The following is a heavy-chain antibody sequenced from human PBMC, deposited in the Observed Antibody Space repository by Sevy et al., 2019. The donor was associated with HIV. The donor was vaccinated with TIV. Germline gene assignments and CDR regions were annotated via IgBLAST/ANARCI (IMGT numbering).Heavy chain of an antibody. CDR3: ATVGLTYCSGACCYQGDWFDP. D-gene: IGHD2-15*01. CDR1: GYTLSKLS. J-gene: IGHJ5*02. CDR2: FDLQDGET. Sequence: ASVKVSCKVSGYTLSKLSIHWVRQAPGKGLEWMGDFDLQDGETIYAQRFQGRLTMTEDTLTDTAYMELSSLTSEDTPVYYCATVGLTYCSGACCYQGDWFDPWGQGTLVTGSS. V-gene: IGHV1-24*01.